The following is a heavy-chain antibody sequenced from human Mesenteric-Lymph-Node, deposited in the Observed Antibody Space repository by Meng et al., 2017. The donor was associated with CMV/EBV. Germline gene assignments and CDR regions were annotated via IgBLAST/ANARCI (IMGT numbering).Heavy chain of an antibody. J-gene: IGHJ4*02. CDR2: INWSGGSSSDI. Sequence: GESLKISCAASGFTFSDYYMSWIRQVPGKGLEWVSGINWSGGSSSDIYYGDSVRGRFTISRDNTKNSLYLQMNSLRAEDTAMYYCARGDYDFDYWGQGTLVTVSS. V-gene: IGHV3-11*04. D-gene: IGHD3-16*01. CDR1: GFTFSDYY. CDR3: ARGDYDFDY.